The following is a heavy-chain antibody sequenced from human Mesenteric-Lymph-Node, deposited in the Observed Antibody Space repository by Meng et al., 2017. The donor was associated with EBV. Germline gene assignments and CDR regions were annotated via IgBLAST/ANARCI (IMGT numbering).Heavy chain of an antibody. CDR3: ARDRGWELLDY. CDR1: GVSVSGDSFY. Sequence: QVLMQESGPGLGKPSMSLSLTCTVSGVSVSGDSFYWSWIRQPPGKGLEWIGFIYDSGITHYSPSLKSRVTISVDTSKNQFSLELRSMTPADTAVYYCARDRGWELLDYWGQGTLVTVSS. V-gene: IGHV4-61*01. D-gene: IGHD1-26*01. J-gene: IGHJ4*02. CDR2: IYDSGIT.